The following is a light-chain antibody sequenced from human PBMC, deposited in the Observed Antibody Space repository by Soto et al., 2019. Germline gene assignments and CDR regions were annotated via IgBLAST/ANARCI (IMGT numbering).Light chain of an antibody. CDR2: GNN. J-gene: IGLJ3*02. V-gene: IGLV1-40*01. CDR3: QSYDSSLSGWV. Sequence: QPVLTQPPSVSGAPGQRVTISRTGSSSNIGAGYDVHWYQQLPGTAPKLLIYGNNNRPSGVPDRFSGSKSGTSASLAITGLQAEDEADYYCQSYDSSLSGWVFGGGTKLTVL. CDR1: SSNIGAGYD.